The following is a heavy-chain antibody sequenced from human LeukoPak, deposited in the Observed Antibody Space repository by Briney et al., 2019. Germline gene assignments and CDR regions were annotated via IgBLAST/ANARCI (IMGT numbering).Heavy chain of an antibody. J-gene: IGHJ4*02. CDR1: GYTFTDYS. V-gene: IGHV1-2*02. D-gene: IGHD6-13*01. CDR2: INPNSGGT. Sequence: ASVKVSCKASGYTFTDYSMHWVRQAPGRGLEWMGWINPNSGGTDYAQKFQGRVTMTRVTSISTAYLEVTRLTSDDTAVYFCVRDMIAAAGAGGWGQGTLVTVSS. CDR3: VRDMIAAAGAGG.